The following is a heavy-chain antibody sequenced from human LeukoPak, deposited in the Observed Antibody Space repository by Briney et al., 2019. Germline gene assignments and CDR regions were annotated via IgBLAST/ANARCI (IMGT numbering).Heavy chain of an antibody. CDR1: GFTFSNYW. CDR3: VRGIAATGNDY. V-gene: IGHV3-74*01. CDR2: INSGGSST. Sequence: GGSLRLSCAASGFTFSNYWMHWVRQAPGKGLVWVSLINSGGSSTNYADSVKGRFTISRDNAKNTLYLQMNSLRAEDTAVYYCVRGIAATGNDYWGQGTLVTVSS. J-gene: IGHJ4*02. D-gene: IGHD6-13*01.